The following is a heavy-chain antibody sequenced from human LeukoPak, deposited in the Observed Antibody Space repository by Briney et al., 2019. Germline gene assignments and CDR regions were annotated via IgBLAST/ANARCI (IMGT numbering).Heavy chain of an antibody. V-gene: IGHV3-30*04. CDR3: ARLQAYDSSGYAVEEYYFDY. CDR1: GFTFSSYA. Sequence: GGSLRLSCAASGFTFSSYAMHWVRQAPGKGLEWVAVISYDGSNKYYADSVKGRFTISRDNSKNTLYLQMNSLRAEDTAVYYCARLQAYDSSGYAVEEYYFDYWGQGTLVTVSS. J-gene: IGHJ4*02. D-gene: IGHD3-22*01. CDR2: ISYDGSNK.